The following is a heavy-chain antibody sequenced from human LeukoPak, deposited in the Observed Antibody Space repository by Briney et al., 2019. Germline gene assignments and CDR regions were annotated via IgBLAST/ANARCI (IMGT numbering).Heavy chain of an antibody. CDR2: LNTDGSST. Sequence: GGSLRLSCAASGFTFSSYWMHWVRQAPGKGLVWVSRLNTDGSSTTYADSVKGRFTISRDNSKNTLYLQMNSLRAEDTAVYYCARGGLAAAGRGAFDIWGQGTMVTVSS. CDR1: GFTFSSYW. CDR3: ARGGLAAAGRGAFDI. V-gene: IGHV3-74*01. J-gene: IGHJ3*02. D-gene: IGHD6-13*01.